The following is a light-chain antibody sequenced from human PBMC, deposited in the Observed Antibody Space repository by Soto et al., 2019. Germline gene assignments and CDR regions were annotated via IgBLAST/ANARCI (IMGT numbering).Light chain of an antibody. J-gene: IGKJ3*01. V-gene: IGKV3-11*01. CDR1: QSVSNY. CDR3: QQRSNWPLFT. CDR2: DAS. Sequence: EIVLTQSPATLSLSPGERASLSCRASQSVSNYLAWYQQKPGQAPRLLIYDASNRATGIPARFSGSGSGTDFTLTISSLEPEDFAVYYCQQRSNWPLFTFGPGTKVDIK.